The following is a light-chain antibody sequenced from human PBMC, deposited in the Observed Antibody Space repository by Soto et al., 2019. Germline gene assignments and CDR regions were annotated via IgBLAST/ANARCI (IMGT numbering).Light chain of an antibody. J-gene: IGLJ2*01. CDR2: EVS. CDR1: SSDVGSYNL. V-gene: IGLV2-23*01. Sequence: QSALTQPASVSGSPGQSITISCTGTSSDVGSYNLVSWYQQYPGKAPKLMIYEVSKWPSGVSNRFSGSKSGNTASLTISGLQAEDEADYYCCAYVRSNALLFGGGTKVTVL. CDR3: CAYVRSNALL.